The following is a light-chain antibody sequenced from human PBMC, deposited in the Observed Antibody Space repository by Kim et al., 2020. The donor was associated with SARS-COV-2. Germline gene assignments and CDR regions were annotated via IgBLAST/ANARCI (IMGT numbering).Light chain of an antibody. CDR2: GAS. J-gene: IGKJ2*03. Sequence: SPGEIATLSCRASQSISSNLALYQQKPDQAPRLLIFGASTRATGVPARFSGSGSGTEFTLTISSLQSEDFAVYYCQQYNKWPPTDSFGQGTKLEI. CDR1: QSISSN. V-gene: IGKV3-15*01. CDR3: QQYNKWPPTDS.